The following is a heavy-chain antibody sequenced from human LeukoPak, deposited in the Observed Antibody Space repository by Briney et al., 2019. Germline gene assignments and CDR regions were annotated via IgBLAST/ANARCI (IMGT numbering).Heavy chain of an antibody. V-gene: IGHV3-9*01. CDR2: ISWNSGSI. D-gene: IGHD6-19*01. Sequence: GGSLRLSCAASGFTFDDYAMHWVRQAPGKGLEWVSGISWNSGSIGYADSVKGRFTISRDNAKNSLYLQMNSLRAEDTALYYSAKALIAVAGLIDYWGQGTLITVSS. CDR1: GFTFDDYA. J-gene: IGHJ4*02. CDR3: AKALIAVAGLIDY.